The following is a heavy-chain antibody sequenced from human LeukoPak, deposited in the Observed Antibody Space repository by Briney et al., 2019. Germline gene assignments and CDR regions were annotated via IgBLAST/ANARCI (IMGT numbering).Heavy chain of an antibody. J-gene: IGHJ4*02. D-gene: IGHD5-24*01. Sequence: GGSLRLSCAAPGFTFSNYAMHWVRQAPGKGLEWVAVISYDGSDKYYADSVKGRFTISRDNSKNTLYLQMSGLRAEDTAMYYCVRDADFYKGDYWGQGTLVTVSS. CDR2: ISYDGSDK. CDR3: VRDADFYKGDY. V-gene: IGHV3-30-3*01. CDR1: GFTFSNYA.